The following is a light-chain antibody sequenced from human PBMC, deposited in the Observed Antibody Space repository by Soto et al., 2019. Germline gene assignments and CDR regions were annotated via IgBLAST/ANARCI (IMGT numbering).Light chain of an antibody. V-gene: IGLV2-8*01. J-gene: IGLJ7*01. CDR2: DVS. CDR1: NSDVGTYNY. CDR3: CSYAGNKTVV. Sequence: QSALTQPPSASGSPGQSVTITCTGTNSDVGTYNYVSWYQHHPGKAPKVMIYDVSRRPSGVPDRFSGSKSGNTASLTISGLQAEDEAVYYCCSYAGNKTVVFGGGTQLTVL.